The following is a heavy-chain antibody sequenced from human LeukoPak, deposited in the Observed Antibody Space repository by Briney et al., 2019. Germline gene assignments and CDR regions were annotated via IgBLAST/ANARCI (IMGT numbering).Heavy chain of an antibody. J-gene: IGHJ4*02. CDR3: ARVAGYSYGYHFDY. Sequence: SETPSLTCAVYGGSFSGYYWSWIRQPPGKGLEWIGEINHSGSTNYNPSLKSRVTISVDTSKNQFSLKLSSVTAADTAVYYCARVAGYSYGYHFDYWGQGTLVTVSS. CDR1: GGSFSGYY. CDR2: INHSGST. D-gene: IGHD5-18*01. V-gene: IGHV4-34*01.